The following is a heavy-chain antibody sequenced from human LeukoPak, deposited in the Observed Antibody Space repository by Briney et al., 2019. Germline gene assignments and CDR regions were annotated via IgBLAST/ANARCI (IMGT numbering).Heavy chain of an antibody. V-gene: IGHV1-18*01. CDR3: ARVSSVGSNCDY. D-gene: IGHD2-8*01. J-gene: IGHJ4*02. CDR2: ISAYNGNT. CDR1: GYTFTNFG. Sequence: ASVKVSCKASGYTFTNFGVTWVRPAPGQGLEWMGWISAYNGNTNYAQNLQGRVTMTTDTSTTTAYMEVRSLTSDDTAVYYCARVSSVGSNCDYWGQGTLVTVSS.